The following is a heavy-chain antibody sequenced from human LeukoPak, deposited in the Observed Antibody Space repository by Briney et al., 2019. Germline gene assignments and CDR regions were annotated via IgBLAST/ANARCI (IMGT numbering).Heavy chain of an antibody. Sequence: KSSQTLSLTCAVSGGSISSGGYYWSWIRQPPGKGLEWIGYIYHSGSTYYNPSLKSRVTISVDRSKNQFSLKLSSVTAADTAVYYCARGGGEAGYYFDYWGQGTLVTVSS. J-gene: IGHJ4*02. D-gene: IGHD3-16*01. CDR1: GGSISSGGYY. CDR3: ARGGGEAGYYFDY. V-gene: IGHV4-30-2*01. CDR2: IYHSGST.